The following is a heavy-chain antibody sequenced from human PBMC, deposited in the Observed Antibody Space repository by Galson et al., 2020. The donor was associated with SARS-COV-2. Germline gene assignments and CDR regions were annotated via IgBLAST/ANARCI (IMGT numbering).Heavy chain of an antibody. D-gene: IGHD6-19*01. CDR3: AREVAVLDAFDI. Sequence: GGSLRLSCAASGFTFSSYAMHWVRQAPGKGLEWVAVISYDGSNKYYADSVKGRFTISRDNSKNTLYLQMNSLRAEDTAVYYCAREVAVLDAFDIWSQGTMVTVSS. CDR2: ISYDGSNK. V-gene: IGHV3-30*01. CDR1: GFTFSSYA. J-gene: IGHJ3*02.